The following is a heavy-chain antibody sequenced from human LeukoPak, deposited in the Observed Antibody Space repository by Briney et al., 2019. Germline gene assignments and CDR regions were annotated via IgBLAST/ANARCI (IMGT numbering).Heavy chain of an antibody. CDR3: ARDSMGATQDYYYYYGMDV. D-gene: IGHD1-26*01. J-gene: IGHJ6*02. V-gene: IGHV3-30-3*01. Sequence: GGSLRLSSAASGFTFSSYAMHWVRQAPGKGLEWVAVISYDGSNKYYADSVKGRFTISRDNSKNTLYLQMNSLRAEDTAVYYCARDSMGATQDYYYYYGMDVWGQGTTVTVSS. CDR1: GFTFSSYA. CDR2: ISYDGSNK.